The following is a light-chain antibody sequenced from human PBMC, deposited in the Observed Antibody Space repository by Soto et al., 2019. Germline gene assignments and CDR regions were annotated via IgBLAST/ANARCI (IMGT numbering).Light chain of an antibody. Sequence: QSVLTQPPSVSGAPGQTVTIPCSGSDSNIGAGYDLHWYQQVPGTAPKLLIHSNYLRASGVPDRFSASKSVTSASLAIIGLQADDDADYYCQFYDTRLGDGVFGGGTKVTVL. CDR1: DSNIGAGYD. CDR2: SNY. V-gene: IGLV1-40*01. CDR3: QFYDTRLGDGV. J-gene: IGLJ3*02.